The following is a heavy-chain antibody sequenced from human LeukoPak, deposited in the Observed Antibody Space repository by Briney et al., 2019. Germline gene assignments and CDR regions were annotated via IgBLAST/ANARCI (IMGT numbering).Heavy chain of an antibody. CDR2: IRYDGSNR. CDR1: GFTFSSYG. CDR3: ARDAYSSNWYYYFEY. Sequence: PGGSLRLSCAASGFTFSSYGMHWVRQAPGKGLEWVAFIRYDGSNRYYADSVKGRFTISRDNSKNTLYLEMNSLRSEDTAVYYCARDAYSSNWYYYFEYWGQGTLLTVSS. V-gene: IGHV3-30*02. D-gene: IGHD6-13*01. J-gene: IGHJ4*02.